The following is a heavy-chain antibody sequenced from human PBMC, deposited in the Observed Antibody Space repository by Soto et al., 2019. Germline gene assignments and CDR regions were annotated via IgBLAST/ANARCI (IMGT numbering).Heavy chain of an antibody. J-gene: IGHJ3*02. CDR2: IKQDGSEK. CDR3: ARPGGTPDDAFDI. CDR1: GFTFSSYW. Sequence: GGSLSLSCAASGFTFSSYWMSWVRQARGKGLEWVANIKQDGSEKYYVDSVKGRFTISRDNAKDSLYLQMNSLRAEDTAVYYCARPGGTPDDAFDIWGQGTMVTVSS. D-gene: IGHD2-15*01. V-gene: IGHV3-7*01.